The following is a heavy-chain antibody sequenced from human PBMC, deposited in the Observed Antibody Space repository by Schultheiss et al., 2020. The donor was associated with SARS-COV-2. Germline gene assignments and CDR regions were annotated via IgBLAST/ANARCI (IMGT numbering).Heavy chain of an antibody. CDR2: VSSGSSYI. V-gene: IGHV3-21*01. J-gene: IGHJ3*02. Sequence: GESLKISCAASGFTLTTYVMSWVRQAPGKGLEWVSSVSSGSSYIKYADSVRGRFTISRDNAENALFLQMSSLGAEDTAVYYCARGRGGSAGYYAFDMWGQGTMVTVSS. CDR3: ARGRGGSAGYYAFDM. D-gene: IGHD6-13*01. CDR1: GFTLTTYV.